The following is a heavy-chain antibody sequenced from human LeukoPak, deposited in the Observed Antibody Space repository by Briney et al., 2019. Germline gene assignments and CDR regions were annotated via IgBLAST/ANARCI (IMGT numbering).Heavy chain of an antibody. D-gene: IGHD6-6*01. Sequence: PSETLSLTCTVSGGSISSYYWSWIRQPPGKGLEWIGYIYYSESTNYNPSLKSRVTISVDTSKNQFSLKLSSVTAADTAVYYCARDSIAARPGDYWGQGTLVTVSS. CDR2: IYYSEST. CDR3: ARDSIAARPGDY. CDR1: GGSISSYY. J-gene: IGHJ4*02. V-gene: IGHV4-59*01.